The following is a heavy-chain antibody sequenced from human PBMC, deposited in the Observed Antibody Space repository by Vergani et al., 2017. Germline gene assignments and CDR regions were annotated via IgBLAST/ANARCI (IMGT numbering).Heavy chain of an antibody. Sequence: EVQLVQSGAEVKKPGESLKISCKGSGYSFTSYWIGWVRQMPGKGLKWMGIIYPGDSDTRYSPSFQGQVTISADKSISTAYLQWSSLKASDTAMYYCARHRRHYDFGRIYYYYYYMDVWGKGTTVTVSS. CDR3: ARHRRHYDFGRIYYYYYYMDV. J-gene: IGHJ6*03. CDR1: GYSFTSYW. V-gene: IGHV5-51*01. CDR2: IYPGDSDT. D-gene: IGHD3-3*01.